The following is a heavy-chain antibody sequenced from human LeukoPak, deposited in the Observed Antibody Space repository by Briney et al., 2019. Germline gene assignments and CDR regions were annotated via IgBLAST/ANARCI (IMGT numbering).Heavy chain of an antibody. V-gene: IGHV4-59*08. D-gene: IGHD7-27*01. J-gene: IGHJ3*02. Sequence: PSETLSLTCTVSGGSISSYYWSWIRQPPGKGLEWIGYIYYSGSTNYNPSLTSRGTITVETYKNQFSLKLSSVTAADTAVYYCARQIRTGDIPFDIWGQGTMVTVSS. CDR2: IYYSGST. CDR1: GGSISSYY. CDR3: ARQIRTGDIPFDI.